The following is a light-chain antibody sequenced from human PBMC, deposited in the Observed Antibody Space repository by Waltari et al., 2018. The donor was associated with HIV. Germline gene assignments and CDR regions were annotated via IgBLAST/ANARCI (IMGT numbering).Light chain of an antibody. CDR2: EFC. V-gene: IGLV2-11*01. CDR1: SGDVGGYNY. J-gene: IGLJ2*01. CDR3: CSYAGSVTFVV. Sequence: QSALTQPRSVSGSPGQSVTISCTGSSGDVGGYNYVSWYQQHPGKATKLIIYEFCRRPSVVPSLFSGAMSGNTASLTIFGLQAEDEADYYCCSYAGSVTFVVFGGGTKVTVV.